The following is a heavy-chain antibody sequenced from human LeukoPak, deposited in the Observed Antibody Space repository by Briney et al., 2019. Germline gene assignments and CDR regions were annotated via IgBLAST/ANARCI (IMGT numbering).Heavy chain of an antibody. Sequence: ASVKVSCKASGYTFTSYAMHWVRQAPGQGLEWMGWINAGNGNTKYSQKFQGRVAITGDTSATTAYMELSSLRSEDTAVYYCARDDSTYYYHYGMDVWGQGTTVTVPS. CDR3: ARDDSTYYYHYGMDV. D-gene: IGHD2-2*01. J-gene: IGHJ6*02. CDR2: INAGNGNT. CDR1: GYTFTSYA. V-gene: IGHV1-3*01.